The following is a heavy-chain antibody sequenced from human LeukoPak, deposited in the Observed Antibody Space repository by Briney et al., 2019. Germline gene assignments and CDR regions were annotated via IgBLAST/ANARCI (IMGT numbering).Heavy chain of an antibody. CDR1: GFTFSNYA. Sequence: GGSLRLSCAASGFTFSNYAMTWARQAPGKGLEWVANIKQDGSEKYYVDSVRGRFTISRDNAKNSLCLQMNSLRVEDTAVYYCARRGWFGELFPANYWGQGTLVTVSS. CDR2: IKQDGSEK. D-gene: IGHD3-10*01. J-gene: IGHJ4*02. V-gene: IGHV3-7*01. CDR3: ARRGWFGELFPANY.